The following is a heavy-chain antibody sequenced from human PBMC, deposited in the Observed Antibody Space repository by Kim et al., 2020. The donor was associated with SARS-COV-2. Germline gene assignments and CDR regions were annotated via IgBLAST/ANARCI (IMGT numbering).Heavy chain of an antibody. Sequence: SETLSLTCTVSGGSVSSGSYYWSWIRQPPGKGLEWIGYIYYSGSTNYNPSLKSRVTISVDTSKNQFSLKLSSVTAADTAVYYCARDRLEHDYIKHYYY. CDR3: ARDRLEHDYIKHYYY. D-gene: IGHD1-1*01. CDR2: IYYSGST. V-gene: IGHV4-61*01. J-gene: IGHJ6*01. CDR1: GGSVSSGSYY.